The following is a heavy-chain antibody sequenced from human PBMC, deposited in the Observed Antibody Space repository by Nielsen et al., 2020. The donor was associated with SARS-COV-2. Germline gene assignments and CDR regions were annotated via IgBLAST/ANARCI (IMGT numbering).Heavy chain of an antibody. CDR3: ARGGSGYYYYYYGMDV. CDR2: INSASSAI. CDR1: GFRLGGYS. V-gene: IGHV3-48*04. J-gene: IGHJ6*02. D-gene: IGHD3-22*01. Sequence: GGSLRLSCEASGFRLGGYSMNWVRQAPGKGLEWLAHINSASSAIFYSDSVKGRFTISRDNAKNSLYLQMNSLRAEDTAVYYCARGGSGYYYYYYGMDVWGQGTTVTVSS.